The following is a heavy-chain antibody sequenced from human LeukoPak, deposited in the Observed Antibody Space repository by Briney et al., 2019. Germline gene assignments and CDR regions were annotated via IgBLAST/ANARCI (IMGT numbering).Heavy chain of an antibody. CDR3: ARFEPAYGSGSYYNPWYFDY. CDR1: GYTFTSYA. Sequence: GASVKVSCKASGYTFTSYAMHWVRQAPGQRLEWMGWINAGNGNTKYSQKFQGRVTITRDTSASTAYMELSSLRSEDTAVYYCARFEPAYGSGSYYNPWYFDYWGQGTLVTVSS. CDR2: INAGNGNT. V-gene: IGHV1-3*01. D-gene: IGHD3-10*01. J-gene: IGHJ4*02.